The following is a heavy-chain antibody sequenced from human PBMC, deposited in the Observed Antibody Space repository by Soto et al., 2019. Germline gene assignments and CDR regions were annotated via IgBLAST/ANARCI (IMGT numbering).Heavy chain of an antibody. D-gene: IGHD2-2*01. CDR1: KFTFSTYW. CDR3: ARPRYCSRSSCYSFDY. J-gene: IGHJ4*02. CDR2: IKEDGSEK. V-gene: IGHV3-7*01. Sequence: EVQLVESGGGLVQPGGSLRLSSAASKFTFSTYWMAWVRQAPGKGLEWVANIKEDGSEKIYVDSVRGRFTISRDNAKNSLYLQMNSLRAEDTGVYYCARPRYCSRSSCYSFDYWGQGTLVTVSS.